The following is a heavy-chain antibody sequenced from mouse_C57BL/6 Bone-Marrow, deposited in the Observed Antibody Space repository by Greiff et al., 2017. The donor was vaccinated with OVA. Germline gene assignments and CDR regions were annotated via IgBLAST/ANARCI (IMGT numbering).Heavy chain of an antibody. V-gene: IGHV1-4*01. Sequence: VHLVESGAELARPGASVKLSCKASGYTFTSYTMHWVKQRPGQGLEWIGYINPSSGYTKYNQKFKDKATLTADKSSSTAYMQLSSLTSEDSAVYYCAREGWLPFDYWGQGTTLTVSS. D-gene: IGHD2-3*01. CDR3: AREGWLPFDY. CDR2: INPSSGYT. CDR1: GYTFTSYT. J-gene: IGHJ2*01.